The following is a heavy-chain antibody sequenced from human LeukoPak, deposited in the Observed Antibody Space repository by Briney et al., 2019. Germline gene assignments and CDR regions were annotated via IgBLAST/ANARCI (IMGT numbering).Heavy chain of an antibody. Sequence: GGSLRLSCAASGFTFSSYGMSWVRQAPGKGLEWVSAISGSGGSTYYADSVKGRFTISRDNSKNTLYLQMNSLRAEDTAVYYCAKDYYDILTGYYTPIWFDPWGQGTLVTVSS. J-gene: IGHJ5*02. V-gene: IGHV3-23*01. D-gene: IGHD3-9*01. CDR3: AKDYYDILTGYYTPIWFDP. CDR1: GFTFSSYG. CDR2: ISGSGGST.